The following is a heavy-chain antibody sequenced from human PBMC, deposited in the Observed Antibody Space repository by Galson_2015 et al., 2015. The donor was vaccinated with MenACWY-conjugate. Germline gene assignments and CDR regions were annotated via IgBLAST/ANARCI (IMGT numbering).Heavy chain of an antibody. Sequence: SLRLSCAASGFNFSNYWMHWVRHAPGKGLVWVSRINSDGSSITYADSVKGRFTISRDNAKNTVFLQMNSLRAEDTAVYYCARAYYASGSDSWGQGTLVTVSS. D-gene: IGHD3-10*01. CDR3: ARAYYASGSDS. CDR1: GFNFSNYW. J-gene: IGHJ4*02. CDR2: INSDGSSI. V-gene: IGHV3-74*03.